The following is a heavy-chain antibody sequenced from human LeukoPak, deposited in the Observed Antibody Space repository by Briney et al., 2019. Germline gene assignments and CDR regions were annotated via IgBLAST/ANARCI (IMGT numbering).Heavy chain of an antibody. Sequence: GGSLRLSCAASGFTFSSYWMSWVRQAPGKGLEWVAYIKQDGSEKYYVDSVKGRFTISRDNAKKSLYLQMNSLRAEDTAVYYCARGKSGSSTSFGYWGQGTLVTVSS. V-gene: IGHV3-7*03. CDR1: GFTFSSYW. CDR3: ARGKSGSSTSFGY. D-gene: IGHD2-2*01. CDR2: IKQDGSEK. J-gene: IGHJ4*02.